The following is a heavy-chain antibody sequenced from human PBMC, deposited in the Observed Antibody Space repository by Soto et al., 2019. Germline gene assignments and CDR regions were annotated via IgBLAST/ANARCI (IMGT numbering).Heavy chain of an antibody. CDR1: RDAYTSKS. Sequence: APVKPTCKAPRDAYTSKSLYWVRQAPGQRLEWMGWINAGNGNTKYSQKFQGRVTITRDTSASTAYMELSSLRSEDMAVYYCATTDIVATVFDYLRQGTLVTVSS. J-gene: IGHJ4*02. D-gene: IGHD5-12*01. CDR2: INAGNGNT. V-gene: IGHV1-3*01. CDR3: ATTDIVATVFDY.